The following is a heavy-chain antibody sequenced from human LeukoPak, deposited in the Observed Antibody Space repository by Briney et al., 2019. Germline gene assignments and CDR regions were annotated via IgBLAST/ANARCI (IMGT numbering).Heavy chain of an antibody. CDR3: AKGSGSWYYFDY. D-gene: IGHD6-13*01. V-gene: IGHV3-21*01. J-gene: IGHJ4*02. CDR2: ITSSSSHT. CDR1: GFIFSSYN. Sequence: GGSLRLSCSASGFIFSSYNMNWVRQAPGQALEWVSSITSSSSHTFYADSVRGRYTIFRDNAQKSLYLQMDSLTAEDTAVYYCAKGSGSWYYFDYWGQGTLVTVSS.